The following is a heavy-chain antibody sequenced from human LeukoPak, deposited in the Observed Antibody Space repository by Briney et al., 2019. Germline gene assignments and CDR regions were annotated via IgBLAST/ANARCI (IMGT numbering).Heavy chain of an antibody. CDR1: GFTFSRYS. Sequence: GGSLRLSCAVSGFTFSRYSMNWVRQAPGKGLEWVSSISISSNYIYYTDSVKGRFTISRDNAKNSLYLQMNSLRTEDTAVYYCARGSRFGVVERDAFDIWGQGTMVTVSS. CDR3: ARGSRFGVVERDAFDI. CDR2: ISISSNYI. V-gene: IGHV3-21*01. D-gene: IGHD3-3*01. J-gene: IGHJ3*02.